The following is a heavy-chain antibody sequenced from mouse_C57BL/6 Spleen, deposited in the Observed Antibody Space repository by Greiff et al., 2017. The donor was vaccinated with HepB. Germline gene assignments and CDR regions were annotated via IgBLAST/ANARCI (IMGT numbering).Heavy chain of an antibody. D-gene: IGHD1-1*01. CDR1: GYTFTDYY. CDR2: INPNNGGT. J-gene: IGHJ2*01. CDR3: ARRPYYCSSDYFDY. Sequence: EVQLQQSGPELVKPGASVKISCKASGYTFTDYYMNWVKQSHGKSLEWIGDINPNNGGTSYNQKFKGKATLTVDKSSSTAYMELRSLTSEDSAVYYCARRPYYCSSDYFDYWGQGTTLTVSS. V-gene: IGHV1-26*01.